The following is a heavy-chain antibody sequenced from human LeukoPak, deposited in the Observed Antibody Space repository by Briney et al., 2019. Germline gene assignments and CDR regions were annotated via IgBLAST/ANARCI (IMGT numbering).Heavy chain of an antibody. CDR1: GGTFRSYA. D-gene: IGHD6-13*01. CDR2: IIPIFGTA. V-gene: IGHV1-69*05. CDR3: ARDHITQLVSDY. Sequence: ASVKVSCKASGGTFRSYAISWVRQAPGQGLEWMGRIIPIFGTANYAQKFQGRVTITTDESTSTAYMELSSLRSEDTAVYYCARDHITQLVSDYWGQGTLVTVSS. J-gene: IGHJ4*02.